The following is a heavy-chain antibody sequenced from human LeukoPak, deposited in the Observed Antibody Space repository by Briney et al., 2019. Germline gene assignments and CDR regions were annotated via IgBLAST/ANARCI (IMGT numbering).Heavy chain of an antibody. J-gene: IGHJ3*02. CDR2: ISGSGGST. V-gene: IGHV3-23*01. Sequence: PGGSLRLSCAASGFTFSSYGMSWVRQAPGKGLEWVSAISGSGGSTYYADSVKGRFTISRDNSKNTLYLQMNSLRAEDTAVYYCAKYIVVVTAIPLGNAFDIWGQGTMVTVSS. CDR3: AKYIVVVTAIPLGNAFDI. CDR1: GFTFSSYG. D-gene: IGHD2-21*02.